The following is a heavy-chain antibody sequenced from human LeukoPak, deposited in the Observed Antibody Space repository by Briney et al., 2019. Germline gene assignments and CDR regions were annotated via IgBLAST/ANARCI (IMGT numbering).Heavy chain of an antibody. CDR2: IFYTGNT. J-gene: IGHJ6*02. D-gene: IGHD2-15*01. CDR3: ATVVVVAATNYYYYATDV. CDR1: GGSIRSDDYY. Sequence: SETLSLTCTVSGGSIRSDDYYWSWIRQPPGKGLEWIGYIFYTGNTHYNPSLQSRVTFSVDTSKNQSSLKLSSVTAADTAVYFCATVVVVAATNYYYYATDVWGQGTTVTVSS. V-gene: IGHV4-30-4*01.